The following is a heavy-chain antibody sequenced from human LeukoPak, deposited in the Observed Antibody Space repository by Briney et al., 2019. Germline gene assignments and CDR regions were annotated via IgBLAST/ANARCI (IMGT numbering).Heavy chain of an antibody. D-gene: IGHD3-22*01. CDR1: GYTFTSYG. V-gene: IGHV1-18*01. CDR3: ARVLYYYDSRGPCYFDY. Sequence: ASVKVSCKASGYTFTSYGISWVRQAPGQGLEWMGWISAYNGNANYAQKLQGRVTMTTDTSTSTAYMELRSLRSDDTAVYYCARVLYYYDSRGPCYFDYGGQGTLVPVPS. CDR2: ISAYNGNA. J-gene: IGHJ4*02.